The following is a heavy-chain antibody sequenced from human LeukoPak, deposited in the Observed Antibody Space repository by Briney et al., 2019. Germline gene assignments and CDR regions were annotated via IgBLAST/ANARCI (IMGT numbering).Heavy chain of an antibody. CDR2: IIPILGIA. CDR1: GGTFSSYA. V-gene: IGHV1-69*04. Sequence: GSSVKVCCKASGGTFSSYAISWVRQAPGQGVEWMGRIIPILGIANYAQKFQGRATITADKSTSTAYMELSSLRSEDTAVYYCARHTVDPDAFDIWGQGTMVTVSS. J-gene: IGHJ3*02. CDR3: ARHTVDPDAFDI. D-gene: IGHD5-12*01.